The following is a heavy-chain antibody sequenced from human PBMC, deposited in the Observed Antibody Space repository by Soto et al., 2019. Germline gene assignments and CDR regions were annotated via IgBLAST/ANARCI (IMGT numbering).Heavy chain of an antibody. CDR1: GFTFSSYW. D-gene: IGHD3-10*01. CDR3: ARVKSGSYDWFDP. J-gene: IGHJ5*02. CDR2: INPGGSRT. V-gene: IGHV3-74*01. Sequence: EVQLEESGGGLVQPGGSLRLSCAASGFTFSSYWMHWVRQAPGKGLVWVSRINPGGSRTTYADSVTGRFTISRDNAKNTVYLQMNSLRAEDTAVYYCARVKSGSYDWFDPWGQGTLVTVSS.